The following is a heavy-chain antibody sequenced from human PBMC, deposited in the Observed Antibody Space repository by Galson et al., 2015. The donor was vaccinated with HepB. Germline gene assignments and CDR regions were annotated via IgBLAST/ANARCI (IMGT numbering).Heavy chain of an antibody. Sequence: PRLSCAASGFNFNSYSMNWVRQAPGKGPEWLSYISGTSGTIYNADSVTGRFTISRDNAKNLLYLQMNSLRDEDTAVYYCVRDGKYFNGMDAWGQGTTVTVSS. J-gene: IGHJ6*02. CDR3: VRDGKYFNGMDA. V-gene: IGHV3-48*02. D-gene: IGHD2/OR15-2a*01. CDR2: ISGTSGTI. CDR1: GFNFNSYS.